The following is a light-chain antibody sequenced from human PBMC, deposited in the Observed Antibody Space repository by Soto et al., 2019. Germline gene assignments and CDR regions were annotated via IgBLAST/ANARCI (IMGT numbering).Light chain of an antibody. CDR2: GAS. V-gene: IGKV3-20*01. CDR1: QSVSRNY. Sequence: EVVLTQSPGTLSLSPGDRATLSCRXSQSVSRNYLAWYQQKPGQTPRLLIFGASNRAADIPARFSASGSGTDFTLTISGLEPDDFAVYYCQQYDFLPLTFGGGTRL. J-gene: IGKJ4*01. CDR3: QQYDFLPLT.